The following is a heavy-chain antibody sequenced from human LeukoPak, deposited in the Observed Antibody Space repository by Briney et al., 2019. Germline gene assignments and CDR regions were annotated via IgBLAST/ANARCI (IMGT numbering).Heavy chain of an antibody. CDR3: ARADHGDYRLAFDI. J-gene: IGHJ3*02. D-gene: IGHD4-17*01. V-gene: IGHV1-18*01. CDR2: ISAYNGNT. CDR1: GYTFTSYG. Sequence: ASVKVSCKASGYTFTSYGISWVRQAPGQGLEWMGWISAYNGNTNYAQKFQGRVTMTTDTSTSTAYMELRSLRSDDTPVYYCARADHGDYRLAFDIRVQGAKVSDCS.